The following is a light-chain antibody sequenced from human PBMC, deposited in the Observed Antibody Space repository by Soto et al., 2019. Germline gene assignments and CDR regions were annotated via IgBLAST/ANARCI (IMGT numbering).Light chain of an antibody. J-gene: IGKJ2*01. V-gene: IGKV1-39*01. CDR3: QQSYSTPPFP. Sequence: DIQMTQSPSSLSASVGDRVTITCRANQSISSYLNWYQQKPGKAPKLLIYAASSLQSGVPSRFSGSGSGTDFTLTISSLQPEDFATYYCQQSYSTPPFPFGQGTTLEIK. CDR2: AAS. CDR1: QSISSY.